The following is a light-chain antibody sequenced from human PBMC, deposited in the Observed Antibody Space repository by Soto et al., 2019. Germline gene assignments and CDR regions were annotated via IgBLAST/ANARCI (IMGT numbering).Light chain of an antibody. CDR2: SNS. CDR1: SANIGSNS. Sequence: QSVLTQPPSTSGTPGQRVPISCSGSSANIGSNSVNWYQHLPGTAPTLLIYSNSQRPSGVPDRFSGSKSGTSASLAISGLQSEDETAYYCASWDDTLNGPVFGGGTKLTVL. CDR3: ASWDDTLNGPV. V-gene: IGLV1-44*01. J-gene: IGLJ3*02.